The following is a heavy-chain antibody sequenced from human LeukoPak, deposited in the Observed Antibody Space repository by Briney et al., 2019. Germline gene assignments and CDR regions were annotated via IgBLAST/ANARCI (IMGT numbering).Heavy chain of an antibody. CDR3: ARCTTGRTFGSLREIKRSREIDY. J-gene: IGHJ4*02. D-gene: IGHD1-1*01. V-gene: IGHV3-53*01. CDR2: IYSGGST. Sequence: GGSLRLSCAASGFTVSSNYMSWVRQAPGKGLEWVSVIYSGGSTYYADSVKGRFTISRDNAKNSLYLQMNSLRVEDTAVYYCARCTTGRTFGSLREIKRSREIDYWGQGTLVTVSS. CDR1: GFTVSSNY.